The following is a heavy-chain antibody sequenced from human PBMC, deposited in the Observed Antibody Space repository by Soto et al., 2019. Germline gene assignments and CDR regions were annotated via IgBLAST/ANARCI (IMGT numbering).Heavy chain of an antibody. Sequence: EGQLLESGGGLVQPGGSLRLSCAASGFTFFAYAMTWVRQAPGKGLEWVSTISGSGGYTYYADSVKGRFTISRDSSKNTQYLQIHSAGEEDTVIYYCAKDSPTPFPHLDVWGQGTTGTVSS. V-gene: IGHV3-23*01. CDR2: ISGSGGYT. J-gene: IGHJ6*02. CDR1: GFTFFAYA. CDR3: AKDSPTPFPHLDV.